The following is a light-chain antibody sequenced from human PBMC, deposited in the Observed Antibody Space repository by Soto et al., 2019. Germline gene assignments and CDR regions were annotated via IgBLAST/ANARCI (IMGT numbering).Light chain of an antibody. CDR3: QQYNSWPLT. V-gene: IGKV1-8*01. CDR1: QGISSY. CDR2: KAS. Sequence: AIRMTQSPSSLSASTGDRVTITCRASQGISSYLAWYQQKPGQAPKLLIYKASSLESGVPSRFSGSGSGTEFTLTISSLQSEDFAVYYCQQYNSWPLTFGGGTKVDI. J-gene: IGKJ4*01.